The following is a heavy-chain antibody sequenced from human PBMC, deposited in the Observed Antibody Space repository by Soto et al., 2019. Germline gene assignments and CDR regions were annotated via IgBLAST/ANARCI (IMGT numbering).Heavy chain of an antibody. CDR2: ISWNSGSI. CDR3: AKDSRGGANYYYYYMDV. V-gene: IGHV3-9*01. CDR1: GFTFDDYA. J-gene: IGHJ6*03. D-gene: IGHD1-26*01. Sequence: GGSLRLSCAASGFTFDDYAMHWVRQAPGKGLEWVSGISWNSGSIGYADSVKGRFTISRDKAKNSLYLQMNRLRAEDTALYYCAKDSRGGANYYYYYMDVWGKGTTVTVSS.